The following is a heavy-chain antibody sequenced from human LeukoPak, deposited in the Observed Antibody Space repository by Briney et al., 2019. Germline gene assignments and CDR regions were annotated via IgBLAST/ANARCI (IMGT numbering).Heavy chain of an antibody. V-gene: IGHV4-59*01. CDR1: GGSISSYY. CDR2: IYYSGST. CDR3: ARDHELGWYDP. D-gene: IGHD1-26*01. J-gene: IGHJ5*02. Sequence: PSETLSLTCTVSGGSISSYYWSWIRQPPGKGLEWIGHIYYSGSTNYNPSLKSRVTISVDTSKNQFSLKLSSVTAADTAVYYCARDHELGWYDPWGQGTLVTVSS.